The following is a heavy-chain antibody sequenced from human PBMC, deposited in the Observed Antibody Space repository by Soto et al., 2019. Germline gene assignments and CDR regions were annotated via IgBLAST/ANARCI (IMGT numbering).Heavy chain of an antibody. CDR1: GGSFSGYY. CDR2: INHSGST. CDR3: ARGGLGYCSGGSCYSSWFDP. J-gene: IGHJ5*02. Sequence: QVQLQQWGAGLLKPSETLSLTCAVYGGSFSGYYWSWIRQPPGKGLEWIGEINHSGSTNYNPSLKSRVTISVDTSKNQFSLKLSSVTAADTAVYYCARGGLGYCSGGSCYSSWFDPWGQGTLVTVSS. V-gene: IGHV4-34*01. D-gene: IGHD2-15*01.